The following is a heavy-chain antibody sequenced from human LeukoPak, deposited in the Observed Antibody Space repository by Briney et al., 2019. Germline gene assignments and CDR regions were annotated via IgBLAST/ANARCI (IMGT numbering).Heavy chain of an antibody. CDR2: IYTSGST. CDR3: ARGAPWGSGWYDFDY. Sequence: SETLSLTCTVSGGAISSYHWSWIRQPAGKGLEWIGRIYTSGSTNYNPSLKSRVTMSVDTSKNQFSLNLSSVTAADTAVYYCARGAPWGSGWYDFDYWGQGTLVTVSS. J-gene: IGHJ4*02. V-gene: IGHV4-4*07. D-gene: IGHD6-19*01. CDR1: GGAISSYH.